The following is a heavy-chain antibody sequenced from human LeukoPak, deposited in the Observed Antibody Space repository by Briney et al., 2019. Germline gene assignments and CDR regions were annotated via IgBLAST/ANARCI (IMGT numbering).Heavy chain of an antibody. D-gene: IGHD5-12*01. CDR3: ARAWISPYYFDY. V-gene: IGHV1-2*02. Sequence: ASVKVSCKASGYTFCGYYMHWVRQAPGQGLEWMGWINPHSGDTNYAQKFQGRVTMTRDTSISTAYMELSRLRSDDTAVSYCARAWISPYYFDYWGQGTLVTVSS. J-gene: IGHJ4*02. CDR2: INPHSGDT. CDR1: GYTFCGYY.